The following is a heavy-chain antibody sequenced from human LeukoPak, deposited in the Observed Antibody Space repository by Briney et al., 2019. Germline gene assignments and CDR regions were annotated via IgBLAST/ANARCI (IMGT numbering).Heavy chain of an antibody. CDR1: GFTFSNYA. CDR3: ASTPSSMIDY. J-gene: IGHJ4*02. Sequence: PGGSLRLSCAASGFTFSNYAMHWVRQAPGKGLEWVAVISYDGSNRYYADSVRGRFTISRDNAENSLFLQMNSLRADDTAVYYCASTPSSMIDYWGQGTPVTVSS. D-gene: IGHD6-6*01. V-gene: IGHV3-30*03. CDR2: ISYDGSNR.